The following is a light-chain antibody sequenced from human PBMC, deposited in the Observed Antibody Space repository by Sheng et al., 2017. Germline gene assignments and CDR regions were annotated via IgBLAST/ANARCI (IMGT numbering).Light chain of an antibody. CDR1: SSDVGIYNY. CDR2: DVT. V-gene: IGLV2-14*03. J-gene: IGLJ1*01. CDR3: SSYTSSGPYV. Sequence: QSALTQPASVSGSPGQSITISCSGTSSDVGIYNYVSWYQQHPGKAPKLMIYDVTHRPSGISNRFSGSNSGNTASLTISGLQGEDEADYYCSSYTSSGPYVFGTGTKVTVL.